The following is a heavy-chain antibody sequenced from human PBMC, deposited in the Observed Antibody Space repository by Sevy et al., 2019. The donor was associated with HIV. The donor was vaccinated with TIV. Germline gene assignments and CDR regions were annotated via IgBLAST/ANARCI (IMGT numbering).Heavy chain of an antibody. CDR1: GFTFTRYA. Sequence: AAGSLRLSCEASGFTFTRYAFHWVRQAPGKGLEWVAVVSKEGTNKYYADSVKGRFTISRDNSRNTLYLQMQSLRADDTAVYFCARDPHSVPHWGSFDSWGQGTLVTVSS. J-gene: IGHJ4*02. V-gene: IGHV3-30-3*01. D-gene: IGHD3-16*01. CDR2: VSKEGTNK. CDR3: ARDPHSVPHWGSFDS.